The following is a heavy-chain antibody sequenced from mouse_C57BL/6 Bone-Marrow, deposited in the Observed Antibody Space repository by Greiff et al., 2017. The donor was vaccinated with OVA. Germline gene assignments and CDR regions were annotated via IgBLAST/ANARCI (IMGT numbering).Heavy chain of an antibody. V-gene: IGHV1-64*01. CDR1: GYTFTSYW. CDR2: IHPNSGST. D-gene: IGHD1-1*01. J-gene: IGHJ2*01. Sequence: QVQLQQPGAELVKPGASVKLSCKASGYTFTSYWMHWVKQRPGQGLEWIGMIHPNSGSTNYNEKFKSKATLTVDKSSSTAYMQLSSLTSEDSAVYYCASYTTVVSYYFGYWGQGTTLTVSS. CDR3: ASYTTVVSYYFGY.